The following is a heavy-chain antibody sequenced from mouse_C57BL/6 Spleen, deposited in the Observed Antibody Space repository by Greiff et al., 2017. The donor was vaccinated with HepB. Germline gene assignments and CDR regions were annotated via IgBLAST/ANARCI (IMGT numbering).Heavy chain of an antibody. Sequence: EVMLVESGGGLVKPGGSLKLSCAASGFTFSSYAMSWVRQTPEKRLEWVATISDGGSYTYYPDNVKGRFTSSRDNAKNNLYLQMSHLKSEDTAMYYCARGGYEGPFAYWGQGTLVTVSA. V-gene: IGHV5-4*03. J-gene: IGHJ3*01. CDR2: ISDGGSYT. D-gene: IGHD2-2*01. CDR3: ARGGYEGPFAY. CDR1: GFTFSSYA.